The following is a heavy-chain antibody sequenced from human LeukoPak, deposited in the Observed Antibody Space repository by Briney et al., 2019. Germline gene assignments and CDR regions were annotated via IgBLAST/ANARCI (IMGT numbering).Heavy chain of an antibody. CDR3: ARDGYYDCWSGDGVLNWFDP. D-gene: IGHD3-3*01. CDR1: GGTFSSYA. CDR2: IIPIFGTA. V-gene: IGHV1-69*05. J-gene: IGHJ5*02. Sequence: ASVKVSCKASGGTFSSYAISWVRQAPGQGLEWMGGIIPIFGTANYAQKFQGRVTITTDESTSTAYMELSSLRSEDTAVYYCARDGYYDCWSGDGVLNWFDPWGQGTLVTVSS.